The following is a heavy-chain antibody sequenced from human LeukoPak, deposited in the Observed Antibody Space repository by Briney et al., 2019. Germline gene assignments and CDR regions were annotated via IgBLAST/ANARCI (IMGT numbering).Heavy chain of an antibody. D-gene: IGHD3-22*01. CDR3: ARTYYYDSSGLYGMDV. V-gene: IGHV4-38-2*02. CDR1: GYSISSGYY. Sequence: SETLSLTCTVSGYSISSGYYWGWIRQPPGKGLEWIGSIYHSGSTYYNPSLKSRVTISVDTSKNQFSLKLSSVTAADTAAYYCARTYYYDSSGLYGMDVWGQGTTVTVSS. CDR2: IYHSGST. J-gene: IGHJ6*02.